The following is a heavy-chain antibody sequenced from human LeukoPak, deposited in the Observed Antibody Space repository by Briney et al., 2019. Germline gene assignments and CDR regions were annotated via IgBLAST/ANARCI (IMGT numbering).Heavy chain of an antibody. CDR3: AKQGGNNWNDRFGPETGDAFDI. Sequence: GGSLRLSCAASGFTFNSYAMSWVRQAPGKGLEWVSAISGSGGSTYYADSVKGRFTISRDNSKNTLYLQMNSLRAEDTAVYYCAKQGGNNWNDRFGPETGDAFDIWGQGTMVTVSS. D-gene: IGHD1-1*01. J-gene: IGHJ3*02. CDR1: GFTFNSYA. V-gene: IGHV3-23*01. CDR2: ISGSGGST.